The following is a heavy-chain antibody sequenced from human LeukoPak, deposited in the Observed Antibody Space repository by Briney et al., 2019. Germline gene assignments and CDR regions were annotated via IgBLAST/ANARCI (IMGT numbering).Heavy chain of an antibody. D-gene: IGHD6-25*01. Sequence: PGGSLRLSCVASGFTFRNYWMHWLRQAPEKGLMCVSNISSDGCGPHYADSVKGRFTISRDNSKNTLYLQMNSLRADDTAVYSCTRDVYSIGDNSGQGNLVTVSS. V-gene: IGHV3-74*01. CDR2: ISSDGCGP. J-gene: IGHJ4*02. CDR3: TRDVYSIGDN. CDR1: GFTFRNYW.